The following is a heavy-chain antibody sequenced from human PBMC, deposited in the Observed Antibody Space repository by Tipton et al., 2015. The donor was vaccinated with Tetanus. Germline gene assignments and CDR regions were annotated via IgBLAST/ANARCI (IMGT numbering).Heavy chain of an antibody. CDR2: IYYTGST. Sequence: TLSLTCTVSGGSMNSYYWSWIRQPPGKGLEWIGYIYYTGSTNYNPSLKSGVTISLDTSKSQFSLRLTSVTAADTAVYYCARSKLLWFGESLSGFDSWGQGTLVPVSA. CDR3: ARSKLLWFGESLSGFDS. D-gene: IGHD3-10*01. V-gene: IGHV4-59*01. CDR1: GGSMNSYY. J-gene: IGHJ4*02.